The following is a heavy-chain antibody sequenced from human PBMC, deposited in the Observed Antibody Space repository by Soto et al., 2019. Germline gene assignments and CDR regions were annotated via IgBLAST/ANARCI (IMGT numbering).Heavy chain of an antibody. J-gene: IGHJ6*01. CDR3: ARDPRVLRLFTYYYYGMDV. Sequence: ASVRVSCKASGYTFTSYAMHWVRQARGQRREWMGWINAGNGNTKYSQKFQGRVTITRDTSASTAYMELSSLRSEATAVYYCARDPRVLRLFTYYYYGMDVWGQRTTVKVSS. D-gene: IGHD3-3*01. CDR1: GYTFTSYA. CDR2: INAGNGNT. V-gene: IGHV1-3*01.